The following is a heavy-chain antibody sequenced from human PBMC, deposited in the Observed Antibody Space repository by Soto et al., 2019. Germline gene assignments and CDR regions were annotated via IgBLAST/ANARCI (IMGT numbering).Heavy chain of an antibody. J-gene: IGHJ5*02. CDR3: AKDHRWYLSWFDP. Sequence: GESLKISCAASGFTFSSYAMSWVRQAPGKGLEWVSAISGSGGSTYYADSVKGRFTISRDNSKNTLYLQMNSLRAEDTAVYYCAKDHRWYLSWFDPWGQGTLVTVSS. D-gene: IGHD2-15*01. CDR2: ISGSGGST. V-gene: IGHV3-23*01. CDR1: GFTFSSYA.